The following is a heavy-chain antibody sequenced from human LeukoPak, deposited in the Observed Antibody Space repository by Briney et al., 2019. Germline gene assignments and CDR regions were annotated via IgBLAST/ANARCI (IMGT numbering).Heavy chain of an antibody. CDR2: IRYDGSNK. CDR1: GFTFSSYG. J-gene: IGHJ6*03. Sequence: PGGSLRLSCAASGFTFSSYGMHWVRQAPGKGLEWVAFIRYDGSNKYYADSVKGRFTISRDNSKNTLYLQMNSLRAEDTAVYYCAKDFSRLLANYYYYYMDVWGKGTTVTISS. V-gene: IGHV3-30*02. D-gene: IGHD2-21*01. CDR3: AKDFSRLLANYYYYYMDV.